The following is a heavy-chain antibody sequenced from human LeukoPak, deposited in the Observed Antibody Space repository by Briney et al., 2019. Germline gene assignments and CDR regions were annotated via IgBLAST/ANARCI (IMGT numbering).Heavy chain of an antibody. V-gene: IGHV3-66*02. CDR3: ARAPGATSGY. Sequence: PGGSLRLSCAASGFTVSSNYMSWVRQAPGKGLEWVSVIYSGGSTYYADSVRGRFTISRDNSKNTLHLQMNSLRAEDTAVYYCARAPGATSGYWGQGTLVTVSS. CDR2: IYSGGST. D-gene: IGHD1-26*01. CDR1: GFTVSSNY. J-gene: IGHJ4*02.